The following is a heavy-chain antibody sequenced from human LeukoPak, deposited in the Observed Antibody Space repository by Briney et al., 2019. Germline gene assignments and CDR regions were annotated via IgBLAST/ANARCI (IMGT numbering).Heavy chain of an antibody. J-gene: IGHJ5*01. CDR2: VNPNSGKI. CDR3: ARGESSYCSGGCYFAS. CDR1: GYTFTNYD. Sequence: ASVKVSCKASGYTFTNYDLHWVRQASGQGLEWMAWVNPNSGKIVYGEKFQGRVTVTWDTSISAAYLDLDRLSSEDTAVYYCARGESSYCSGGCYFASWGQGTLVTISS. V-gene: IGHV1-8*01. D-gene: IGHD2-21*02.